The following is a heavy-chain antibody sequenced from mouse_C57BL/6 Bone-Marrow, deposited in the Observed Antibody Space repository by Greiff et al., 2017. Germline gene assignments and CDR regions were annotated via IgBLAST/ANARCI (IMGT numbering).Heavy chain of an antibody. J-gene: IGHJ2*01. CDR2: INPGSGGT. D-gene: IGHD2-12*01. CDR3: ARWGPIYYSYAYYFDY. Sequence: VKLQESGAELVRPGTSVKVSCKASGYAFTNYLIEWVKQRPGQGLEWIGVINPGSGGTNYNEKFKGKATLTADKSSSTAYMQLSSPTSEDSAVYFCARWGPIYYSYAYYFDYWGQGTTLTVSS. CDR1: GYAFTNYL. V-gene: IGHV1-54*01.